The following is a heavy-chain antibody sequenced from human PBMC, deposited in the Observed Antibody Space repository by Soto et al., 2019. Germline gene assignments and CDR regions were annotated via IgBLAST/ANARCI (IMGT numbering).Heavy chain of an antibody. Sequence: QVQLVQSGAEVKKPGASVKVSCKASGYTFTSYYMHWVRQAPGQGLEWMGIINPSGGSTSYAQEFQGRVTITRDTSTSTVYMELSRLRSEDTSVYYCARDQEYSSSWYTFWGQGTLVTVSS. CDR1: GYTFTSYY. V-gene: IGHV1-46*03. J-gene: IGHJ4*02. CDR3: ARDQEYSSSWYTF. D-gene: IGHD6-13*01. CDR2: INPSGGST.